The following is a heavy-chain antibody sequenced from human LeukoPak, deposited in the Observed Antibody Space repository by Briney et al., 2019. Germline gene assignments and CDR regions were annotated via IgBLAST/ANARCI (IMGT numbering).Heavy chain of an antibody. CDR3: AKASIGYCSSTSCYVDY. V-gene: IGHV3-23*01. CDR2: LSGSGDIT. CDR1: RFTFSSYA. D-gene: IGHD2-2*01. Sequence: GGSLRLSCAASRFTFSSYAMSWVRQAPGKGLEWVSGLSGSGDITYYADSVKGRFTISRDNSKNTLYLQMNSLRAEDTAVYYCAKASIGYCSSTSCYVDYWGQGTLVTVSS. J-gene: IGHJ4*02.